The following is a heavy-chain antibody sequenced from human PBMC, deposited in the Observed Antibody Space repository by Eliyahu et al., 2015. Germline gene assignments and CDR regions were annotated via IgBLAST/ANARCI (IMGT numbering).Heavy chain of an antibody. CDR2: TYYRSKWYN. Sequence: SAAWNWIRQSPSRGLEWLGKTYYRSKWYNDYAVSVKSRITINPDTSKNQFSLHLNSVTPEDTAVYYCGRVPHGLGGFFDYLGPGTLVTVSS. CDR1: SAA. V-gene: IGHV6-1*01. CDR3: GRVPHGLGGFFDY. J-gene: IGHJ4*02. D-gene: IGHD3-16*01.